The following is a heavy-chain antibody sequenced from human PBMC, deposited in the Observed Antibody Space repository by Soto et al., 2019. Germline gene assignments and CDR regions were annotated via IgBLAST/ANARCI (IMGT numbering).Heavy chain of an antibody. D-gene: IGHD6-13*01. CDR2: IYYSGST. CDR1: GGSISSYY. J-gene: IGHJ4*02. Sequence: QVQLQESGPGLVKPSETLSLTCTVSGGSISSYYWSWIRQPPGKGLEWIGYIYYSGSTNYNPSLKSRVTISVDTSKNQFSLKLSSVTAADTAVYYCARAGSSWYPGTGFDYWGQGTLVTVSS. V-gene: IGHV4-59*01. CDR3: ARAGSSWYPGTGFDY.